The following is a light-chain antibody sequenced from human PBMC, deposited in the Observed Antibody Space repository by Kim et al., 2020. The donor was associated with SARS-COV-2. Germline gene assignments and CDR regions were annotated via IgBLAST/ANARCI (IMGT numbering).Light chain of an antibody. CDR1: ESVRTF. CDR3: QQHNNWPLT. CDR2: SAS. V-gene: IGKV3-15*01. J-gene: IGKJ4*01. Sequence: EIVMTQSPATLSVSLGERVTLSCRASESVRTFLAWYQQKPGQAPRLLIYSASTRATGIPARFSGSGSGTDFTLTISSLQAEDVAVYYCQQHNNWPLTFGGETKLEI.